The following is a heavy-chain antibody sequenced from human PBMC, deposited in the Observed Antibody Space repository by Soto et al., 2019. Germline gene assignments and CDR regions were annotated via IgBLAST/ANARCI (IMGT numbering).Heavy chain of an antibody. CDR1: GFTFSSYW. J-gene: IGHJ4*02. Sequence: GGSLRLSCAASGFTFSSYWMHWVRQVPEKGLVWVSRINSDGSITNYADAVKGRFTISRDNVKDTLYLQMNSLRAEDTAVYYCVRYPRSVGGSYRPDYWGQGTLVTVSS. V-gene: IGHV3-74*01. CDR2: INSDGSIT. CDR3: VRYPRSVGGSYRPDY. D-gene: IGHD3-16*02.